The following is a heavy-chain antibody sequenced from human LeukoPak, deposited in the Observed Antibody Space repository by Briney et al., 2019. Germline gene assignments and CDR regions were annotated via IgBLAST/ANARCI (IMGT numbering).Heavy chain of an antibody. CDR2: INHSGRS. CDR3: ARINAYYGMDV. J-gene: IGHJ6*02. CDR1: GLSFSNYY. V-gene: IGHV4-34*01. Sequence: SETLSLTCAVYGLSFSNYYWTWIRQPPGKGLEWIGEINHSGRSNYSPSLKSRFTISVDTSQNQFSLTLNSVTAADTAVYYCARINAYYGMDVWGQGTTVTVSS.